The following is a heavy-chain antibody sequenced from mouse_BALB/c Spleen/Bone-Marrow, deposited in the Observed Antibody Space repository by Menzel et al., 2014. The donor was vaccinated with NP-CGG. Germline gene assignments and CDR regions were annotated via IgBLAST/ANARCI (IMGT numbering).Heavy chain of an antibody. CDR2: IDPANGNT. CDR3: AMYYYGSSLFAY. D-gene: IGHD1-1*01. J-gene: IGHJ3*01. Sequence: DVHLVESGAELVKPGASVKLSCTASGFNIKDTYMHCVKQRPEQGLEWIGRIDPANGNTKYDPKFQGKATITAGTSSNTAYLQLSSLTSEDTAVYYCAMYYYGSSLFAYWGQGTLVTVSA. CDR1: GFNIKDTY. V-gene: IGHV14-3*02.